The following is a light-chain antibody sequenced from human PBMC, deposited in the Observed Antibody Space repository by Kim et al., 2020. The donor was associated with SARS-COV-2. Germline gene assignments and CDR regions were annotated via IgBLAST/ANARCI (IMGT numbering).Light chain of an antibody. Sequence: ASVGDRVTITCRASQSISSWLAWYQQKPGKAPKLLIYKASSLESGVPSRFSGSGSGTEFTLTISSLQPDDFATYYCQQYNSYSWTCGQGTKVDIK. CDR3: QQYNSYSWT. J-gene: IGKJ1*01. V-gene: IGKV1-5*03. CDR1: QSISSW. CDR2: KAS.